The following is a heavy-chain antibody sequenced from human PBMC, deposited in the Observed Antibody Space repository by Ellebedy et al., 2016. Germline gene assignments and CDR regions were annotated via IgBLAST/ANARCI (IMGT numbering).Heavy chain of an antibody. CDR2: IYYSGST. V-gene: IGHV4-30-4*01. CDR1: GGSISSGDYY. J-gene: IGHJ6*03. CDR3: ARDARIAAAGDIPCYYYYMDV. D-gene: IGHD6-13*01. Sequence: SETLSLXCTVSGGSISSGDYYWSWIRQPPGKGLEWIGYIYYSGSTYYNPSLKSRVTISVDTSKNQFSLKLSSVTAADTAVYYCARDARIAAAGDIPCYYYYMDVWGKGTTVTVSS.